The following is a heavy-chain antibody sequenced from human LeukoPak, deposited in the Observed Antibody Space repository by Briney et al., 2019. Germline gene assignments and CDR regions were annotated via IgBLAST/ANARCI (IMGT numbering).Heavy chain of an antibody. V-gene: IGHV1-2*02. Sequence: ASVKVSCKASGYNFTHYYIHWVRQAPGQGLEWMGWINPKIGGTNYAQKFRGRITMTRDTSISTAYMELSGLRSDDTAVYYCARDSGLGPTWHPFDHWGQGTPVTVSS. D-gene: IGHD1-26*01. CDR3: ARDSGLGPTWHPFDH. J-gene: IGHJ4*02. CDR1: GYNFTHYY. CDR2: INPKIGGT.